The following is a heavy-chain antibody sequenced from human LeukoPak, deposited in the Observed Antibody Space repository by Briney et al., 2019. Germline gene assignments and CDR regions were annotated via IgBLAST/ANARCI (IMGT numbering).Heavy chain of an antibody. V-gene: IGHV3-21*01. J-gene: IGHJ4*02. CDR3: ASFTYWVSGYDFIGNYIDY. CDR2: ISSSSSYI. Sequence: GGSLRLSCAASGFTFSSYSMNWVRQAPGKGLEWVTSISSSSSYIYYADSVKGRFTISRDNDKNSLYLQMNSLRAEDTAAYYCASFTYWVSGYDFIGNYIDYWGQGTLVTVSS. CDR1: GFTFSSYS. D-gene: IGHD5-12*01.